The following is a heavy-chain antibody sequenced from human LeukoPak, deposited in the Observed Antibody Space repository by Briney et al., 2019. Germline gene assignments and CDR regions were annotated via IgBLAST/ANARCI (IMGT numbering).Heavy chain of an antibody. CDR2: INHSGST. V-gene: IGHV4-34*01. Sequence: SETLSLTCAVDGGSFSGYYWCWIRQPPGKGLEWIGEINHSGSTNYNPSLKSRVTISVDTSKNQFSLKLSSLTAADTAVYYCARVQLWFGELVNWFDPWGQGTLVTVSS. J-gene: IGHJ5*02. D-gene: IGHD3-10*01. CDR3: ARVQLWFGELVNWFDP. CDR1: GGSFSGYY.